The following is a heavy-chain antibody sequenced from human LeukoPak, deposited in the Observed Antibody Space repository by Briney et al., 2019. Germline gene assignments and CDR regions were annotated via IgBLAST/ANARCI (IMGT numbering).Heavy chain of an antibody. CDR3: ARAPYCSGGSCYSGDFDY. J-gene: IGHJ4*02. CDR2: INAYNGNT. CDR1: GYTFTSYG. D-gene: IGHD2-15*01. Sequence: ASVKVSCKASGYTFTSYGISWVRQALGQGLGWMGWINAYNGNTNYAQKLQGRVTMTTDTSTSTAYMELRSLRSDDTAVYYCARAPYCSGGSCYSGDFDYWGQGTLVTVSS. V-gene: IGHV1-18*01.